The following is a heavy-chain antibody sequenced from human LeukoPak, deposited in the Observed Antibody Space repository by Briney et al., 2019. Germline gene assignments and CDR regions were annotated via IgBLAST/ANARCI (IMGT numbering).Heavy chain of an antibody. CDR3: AKCRDSSSSRGAFDI. J-gene: IGHJ3*02. D-gene: IGHD6-6*01. Sequence: GGSLRLSCAASGFTFDDYAMHWVRQAPGKGLEWVSGISWNSGSIGYADSVKGRFTVSRDNAKNSLYLQMNSLRAEDMALYYCAKCRDSSSSRGAFDIWGQGTMVTVSS. CDR2: ISWNSGSI. V-gene: IGHV3-9*03. CDR1: GFTFDDYA.